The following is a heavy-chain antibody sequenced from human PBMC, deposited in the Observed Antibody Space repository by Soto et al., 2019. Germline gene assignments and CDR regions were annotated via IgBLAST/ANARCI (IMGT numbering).Heavy chain of an antibody. CDR2: ISGSGGST. CDR1: GFTFSSYA. D-gene: IGHD2-15*01. Sequence: EVQLLESGGGLVQPGGSLRLSCAASGFTFSSYAMSWVRQAPGKGLEWVSAISGSGGSTYYADSVKGRFTISRDNSKNTLYLQMNSLRAEDTAVYYCAKDPGVVVAATHWFDPWGQGTLVTVSS. J-gene: IGHJ5*02. V-gene: IGHV3-23*01. CDR3: AKDPGVVVAATHWFDP.